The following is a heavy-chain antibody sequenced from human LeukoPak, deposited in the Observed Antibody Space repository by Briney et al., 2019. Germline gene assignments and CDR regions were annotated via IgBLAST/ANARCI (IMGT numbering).Heavy chain of an antibody. CDR1: GGSFSGYY. V-gene: IGHV4-34*01. J-gene: IGHJ6*03. CDR3: ARDRHYCSSTSCYPSYYYYYMDV. D-gene: IGHD2-2*01. CDR2: INHSGST. Sequence: TSETLSLTCAVYGGSFSGYYGSWIRQPPGKGLERIGEINHSGSTNYNPSLKSRVTISVDTSKNQFSLKLSSVTAADTAVYYCARDRHYCSSTSCYPSYYYYYMDVWGKGTTVTVSS.